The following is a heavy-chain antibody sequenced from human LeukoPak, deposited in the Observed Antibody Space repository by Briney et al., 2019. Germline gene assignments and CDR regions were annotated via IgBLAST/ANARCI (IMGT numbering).Heavy chain of an antibody. D-gene: IGHD5-12*01. Sequence: PSETLSLTCTVSGGSISSSSYYWGWIRQPPGKGLEWIGSIYYSGSTNYNPSLKSRVTISVDTSKNQFSLKLSSVTAADTAVYYCARGRGYSGYDYGYWGQGTLVTVSP. CDR3: ARGRGYSGYDYGY. J-gene: IGHJ4*02. V-gene: IGHV4-39*07. CDR1: GGSISSSSYY. CDR2: IYYSGST.